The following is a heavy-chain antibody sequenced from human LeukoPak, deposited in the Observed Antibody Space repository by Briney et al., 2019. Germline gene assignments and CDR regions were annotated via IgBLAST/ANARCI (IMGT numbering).Heavy chain of an antibody. V-gene: IGHV5-10-1*04. D-gene: IGHD6-19*01. J-gene: IGHJ1*01. Sequence: GESLKISCQTSGYSFTSYWISWVRQMPGKGLEWMGRIDPSDSYTNYRPSFEGQVTISADKSITTAYLQWSSLKASDTAMYYCVRHDYVTSGWYFHHWGQGTLVTVSS. CDR1: GYSFTSYW. CDR3: VRHDYVTSGWYFHH. CDR2: IDPSDSYT.